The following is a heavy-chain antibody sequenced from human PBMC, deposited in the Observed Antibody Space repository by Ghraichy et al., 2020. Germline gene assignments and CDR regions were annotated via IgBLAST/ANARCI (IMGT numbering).Heavy chain of an antibody. Sequence: GGLRLSCGASGFTFSRYAMSWVRQAPGKGLEWVSAVSGNGDSTYYAESVKGRFTISRDNSKNTLYLQMNSLRAEDTAVYYCAKEGPYSASFFDYWGQGTLVTVSS. CDR2: VSGNGDST. D-gene: IGHD4-11*01. CDR3: AKEGPYSASFFDY. J-gene: IGHJ4*02. V-gene: IGHV3-23*01. CDR1: GFTFSRYA.